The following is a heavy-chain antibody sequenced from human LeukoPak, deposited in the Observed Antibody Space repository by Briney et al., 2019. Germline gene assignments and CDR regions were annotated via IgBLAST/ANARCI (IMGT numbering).Heavy chain of an antibody. Sequence: GGSLRLSCAASGFTFTNSWMTWVRQAPGKGLEWVANITHTGSTKHYADSLKGRFTISRDNPKNSLYLQMNNLRADDTAVYYCTRDTDGSLDYWGQGILVTVAS. D-gene: IGHD2-8*02. V-gene: IGHV3-7*01. J-gene: IGHJ4*02. CDR1: GFTFTNSW. CDR2: ITHTGSTK. CDR3: TRDTDGSLDY.